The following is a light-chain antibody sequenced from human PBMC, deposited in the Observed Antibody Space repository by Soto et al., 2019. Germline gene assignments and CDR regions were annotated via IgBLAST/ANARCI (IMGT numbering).Light chain of an antibody. J-gene: IGKJ5*01. V-gene: IGKV3-15*01. CDR1: QNVNRN. Sequence: IVMTQSPATLSLSPGERATLSCRASQNVNRNLAWYQQRPGQAPRLLVYRASTTATGIPDRFTGSGSGTEFTLTISSLQSEDVAVYYCQQYGYSPITFGQGTRLEIK. CDR2: RAS. CDR3: QQYGYSPIT.